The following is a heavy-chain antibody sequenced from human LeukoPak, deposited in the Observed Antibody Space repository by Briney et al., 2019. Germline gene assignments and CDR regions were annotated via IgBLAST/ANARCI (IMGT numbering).Heavy chain of an antibody. Sequence: GGSLRLSCAAPGFTVSSNYMSWVRQAPGKGLEWVSVIYSGGSTYYANSVKGRFTISRDNSKNTLYLQMNGLRAEDTAVYYCARVGQQWEPLDYWGQGTLVTVSS. J-gene: IGHJ4*02. CDR3: ARVGQQWEPLDY. D-gene: IGHD6-19*01. CDR1: GFTVSSNY. V-gene: IGHV3-66*01. CDR2: IYSGGST.